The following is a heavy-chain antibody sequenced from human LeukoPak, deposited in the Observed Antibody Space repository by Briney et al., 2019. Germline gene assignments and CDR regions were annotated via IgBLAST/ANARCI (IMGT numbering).Heavy chain of an antibody. CDR1: GGSFSGYY. Sequence: SETLSLTCAVYGGSFSGYYCSWIRQPPGKGLQWIGEINHSGSTNYNPSLKSRVTISVDTSKNQFSLKLSSVTAADTAVYYCARLRAFGLFDYWGQGTLVTVSS. CDR2: INHSGST. CDR3: ARLRAFGLFDY. V-gene: IGHV4-34*01. J-gene: IGHJ4*02. D-gene: IGHD3-10*01.